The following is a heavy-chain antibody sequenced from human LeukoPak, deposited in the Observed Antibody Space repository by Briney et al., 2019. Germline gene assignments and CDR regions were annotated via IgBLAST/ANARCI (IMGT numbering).Heavy chain of an antibody. Sequence: GASVKVSCKASGGTFSSYAISWVRQAPGQGLEWMGWINPNSGGTNYAQKFQGRVTMTRDTSISTAYMELSRLRSDDTAVYYCAREIGSVAGTLTWFDPWGQGTLVTVSS. V-gene: IGHV1-2*02. CDR1: GGTFSSYA. J-gene: IGHJ5*02. D-gene: IGHD6-19*01. CDR2: INPNSGGT. CDR3: AREIGSVAGTLTWFDP.